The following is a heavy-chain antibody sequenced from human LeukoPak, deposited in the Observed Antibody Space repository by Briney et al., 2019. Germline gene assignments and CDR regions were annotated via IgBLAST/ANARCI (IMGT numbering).Heavy chain of an antibody. CDR3: ARHAAFCTNGVCYTRWFDP. CDR1: GGSFSGYY. V-gene: IGHV4-34*01. Sequence: PSETLSLTCAVYGGSFSGYYWSWIRQPPGKGLEWIGEINHSGSTNYNPSLKSRVTISVDTSKNQFSLKLSSVTAADTAVYYCARHAAFCTNGVCYTRWFDPWGQGTLVTVSS. D-gene: IGHD2-8*01. J-gene: IGHJ5*02. CDR2: INHSGST.